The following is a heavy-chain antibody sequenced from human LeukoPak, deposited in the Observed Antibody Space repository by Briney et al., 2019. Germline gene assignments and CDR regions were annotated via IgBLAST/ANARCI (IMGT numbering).Heavy chain of an antibody. CDR2: TNSDGSST. D-gene: IGHD2-21*01. V-gene: IGHV3-74*01. Sequence: GGSLRLSCAASGFTFSSYWMHWVRQAPGKGLVWVSHTNSDGSSTTHADSVKGRFTISRDNAKNTLYLQMNSLRAEDTAVYYCARGAGGAIWGQGTLVTVSS. CDR3: ARGAGGAI. J-gene: IGHJ4*02. CDR1: GFTFSSYW.